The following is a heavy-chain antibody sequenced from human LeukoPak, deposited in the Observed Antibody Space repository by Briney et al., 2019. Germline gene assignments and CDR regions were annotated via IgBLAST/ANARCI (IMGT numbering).Heavy chain of an antibody. CDR2: IYYSGST. CDR1: GFTFSNAW. V-gene: IGHV4-39*01. Sequence: GSLRLSCAASGFTFSNAWMSWVRHAPGKGLEWIGTIYYSGSTYYNPSLKSRVTISVDTSKNQFSLKLTSVTAADTAVYYCARHVGSRTYSYWYFDLWGRGTLVTVSS. D-gene: IGHD2-2*01. J-gene: IGHJ2*01. CDR3: ARHVGSRTYSYWYFDL.